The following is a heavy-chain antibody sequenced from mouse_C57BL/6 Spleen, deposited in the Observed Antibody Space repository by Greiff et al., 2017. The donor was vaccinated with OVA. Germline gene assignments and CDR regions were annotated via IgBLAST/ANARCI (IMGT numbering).Heavy chain of an antibody. CDR3: ARDTTVVAKGAMDY. J-gene: IGHJ4*01. D-gene: IGHD1-1*01. CDR2: LYPGDGDT. Sequence: QVQLQQSGPELVKPGASVKISCKASGYAFSSSWMNWVKQRPGKGLEWIGRLYPGDGDTNYNGKFKGKATLTADKSSSTAYMQLSSLTSEDSAVYFCARDTTVVAKGAMDYWGQGTSVTVSS. CDR1: GYAFSSSW. V-gene: IGHV1-82*01.